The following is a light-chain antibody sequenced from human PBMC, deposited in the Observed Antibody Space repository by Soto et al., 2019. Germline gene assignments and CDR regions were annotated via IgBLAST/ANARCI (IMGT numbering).Light chain of an antibody. J-gene: IGKJ2*03. V-gene: IGKV3-20*01. Sequence: IVLTQSPDTLSLSPGERSTLSCRASQDVASTYLAWYQQKPGQAPRLLIYGASGRAAGVAERFSGSGSGTQFTLTISRLEPEDFATYYCQQYNNFYSFGQGTKLEIK. CDR1: QDVASTY. CDR3: QQYNNFYS. CDR2: GAS.